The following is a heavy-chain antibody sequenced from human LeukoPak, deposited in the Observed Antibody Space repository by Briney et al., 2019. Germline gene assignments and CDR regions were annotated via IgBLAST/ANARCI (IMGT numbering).Heavy chain of an antibody. D-gene: IGHD1-14*01. CDR1: GGSISSNY. CDR3: ARLTSLTHFDY. CDR2: IYYSGYT. Sequence: SETLSLTCTVSGGSISSNYWSWTRQPAGKGLEWIGFIYYSGYTNYNPSLKSRVTISVDTSKNQFSLKLSSVTAADTAVYYCARLTSLTHFDYWGQGTLVPVSS. V-gene: IGHV4-59*08. J-gene: IGHJ4*02.